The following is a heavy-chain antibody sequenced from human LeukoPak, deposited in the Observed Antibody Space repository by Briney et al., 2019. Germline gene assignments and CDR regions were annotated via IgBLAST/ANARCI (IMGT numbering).Heavy chain of an antibody. CDR1: GFDFSDAS. CDR3: AKVGIVGATTTAYFEY. D-gene: IGHD1-26*01. J-gene: IGHJ4*02. V-gene: IGHV3-23*01. CDR2: ITGSGDNT. Sequence: GGSLRLSCATSGFDFSDASMAWVRQAPGKGLEWVSGITGSGDNTYYADSVKGRFTISRDNSKNTLYLQMNSLRPEDTAAYYCAKVGIVGATTTAYFEYWGQGTLVTVSS.